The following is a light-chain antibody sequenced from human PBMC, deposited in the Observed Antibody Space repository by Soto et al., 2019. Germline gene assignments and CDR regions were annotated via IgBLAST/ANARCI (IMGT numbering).Light chain of an antibody. Sequence: QSVLTQPASVSGSPGQSITISCTGTSSDVGYYNYVSWYQQHPGKAPKLLIYDVSNRPSGVPDRFSGSKSANTASLTISGLQAEDEADYYCSSFNRRSTALYVFGTGTKVTVL. CDR3: SSFNRRSTALYV. J-gene: IGLJ1*01. CDR1: SSDVGYYNY. V-gene: IGLV2-14*03. CDR2: DVS.